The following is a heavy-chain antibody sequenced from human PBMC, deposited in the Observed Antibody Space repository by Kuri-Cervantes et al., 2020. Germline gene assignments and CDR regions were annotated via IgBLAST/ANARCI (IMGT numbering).Heavy chain of an antibody. D-gene: IGHD2-15*01. CDR2: VFNSGCT. J-gene: IGHJ4*02. Sequence: SETLSLTCAVSGVPISRINWRSWIRHPPGKGLGWSGDVFNSGCTNYNPSLKSRVTISVDKSKNKFSLKLNSLTAADTSVYYCARGKPGYCSGGRCSYYFDYWGQGTLVTVSS. V-gene: IGHV4-4*02. CDR1: GVPISRINW. CDR3: ARGKPGYCSGGRCSYYFDY.